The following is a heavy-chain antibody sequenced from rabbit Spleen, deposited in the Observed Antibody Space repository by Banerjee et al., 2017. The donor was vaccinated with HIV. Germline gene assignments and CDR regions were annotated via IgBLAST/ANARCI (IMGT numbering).Heavy chain of an antibody. D-gene: IGHD1-1*01. Sequence: QQQLEESGGDLVKPEGSLTLTCTASGSDISGNVMCWVRQAPGKGLEWIACIDSGNSGFTYFATWAKGRFTFSRTSSTTVTLQMTSLTAADTATYFCARDLTDVIGWNFGWWGPGTLVTVS. CDR3: ARDLTDVIGWNFGW. V-gene: IGHV1S45*01. J-gene: IGHJ4*01. CDR1: GSDISGNV. CDR2: IDSGNSGFT.